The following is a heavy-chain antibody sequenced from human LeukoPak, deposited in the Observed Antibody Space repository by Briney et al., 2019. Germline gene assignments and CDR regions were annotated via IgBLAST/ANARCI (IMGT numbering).Heavy chain of an antibody. CDR2: TYYRSKWYN. CDR1: GYSVSSNSAA. V-gene: IGHV6-1*01. Sequence: SQTLSLTCAISGYSVSSNSAAWNWIRQSPSRGLEWLGRTYYRSKWYNDYVLSVRSRITVKADTSKNRFALQLNSVTPEDTALYYCARGWGYCSGGSCHVFDSWGQGTLVIVSS. CDR3: ARGWGYCSGGSCHVFDS. J-gene: IGHJ4*02. D-gene: IGHD2-15*01.